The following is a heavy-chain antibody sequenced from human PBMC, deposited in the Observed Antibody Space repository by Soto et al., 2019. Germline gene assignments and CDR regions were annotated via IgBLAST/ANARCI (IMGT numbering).Heavy chain of an antibody. Sequence: GGSLRLSCAASGFTFSSYAMSWVRQAPGKGLEWVSAISGSGGSTYYADSVKGRFTISRDNSKNTLYLQMNSLRAEDTAVYYCARETVYYDFWSGYTTATHYYYGMDVWGQGTTVTVSS. J-gene: IGHJ6*02. CDR1: GFTFSSYA. CDR2: ISGSGGST. D-gene: IGHD3-3*01. V-gene: IGHV3-23*01. CDR3: ARETVYYDFWSGYTTATHYYYGMDV.